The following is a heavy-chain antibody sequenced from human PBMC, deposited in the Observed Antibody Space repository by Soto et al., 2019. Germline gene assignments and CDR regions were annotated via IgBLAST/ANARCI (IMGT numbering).Heavy chain of an antibody. CDR1: GYSISSGYD. J-gene: IGHJ4*02. Sequence: PSETLSRTCAVSGYSISSGYDWGWIRQPRGKGLEWMGSGYHSGGTSYNPSLKSRVTISVDTSKNQLSLNLSPVTAADTAVYFCASGSYGYPYFGYWGQGTLVTVSS. CDR3: ASGSYGYPYFGY. D-gene: IGHD5-18*01. CDR2: GYHSGGT. V-gene: IGHV4-38-2*01.